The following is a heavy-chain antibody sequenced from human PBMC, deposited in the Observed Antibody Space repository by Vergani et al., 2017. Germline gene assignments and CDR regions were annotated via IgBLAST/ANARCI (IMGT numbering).Heavy chain of an antibody. Sequence: QVQLVESGGGVVQPGRSLRLSCAASGFTFNQYGMHWVRQAPGKGLEWVAVTWYDGNHKQYADSVKGRFTISRDNSKSTMYLQMNSLRDEDTGVYYCASEFRLLYNRFDPWGQGALVTVSS. CDR2: TWYDGNHK. CDR3: ASEFRLLYNRFDP. D-gene: IGHD1-14*01. CDR1: GFTFNQYG. J-gene: IGHJ5*02. V-gene: IGHV3-33*01.